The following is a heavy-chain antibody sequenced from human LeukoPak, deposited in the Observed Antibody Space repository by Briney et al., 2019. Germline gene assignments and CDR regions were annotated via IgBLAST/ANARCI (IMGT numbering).Heavy chain of an antibody. CDR2: INPNRGGT. Sequence: ASVKVSCKASGYTFTGYYMRWVRQAPGQGLEWMGWINPNRGGTNYAKKFQGRVTMTRDTSISTAYMELSRLGSDDTAVYYSARVLDSSTSRYQSLKYWGQGTLVTVSS. CDR1: GYTFTGYY. V-gene: IGHV1-2*02. D-gene: IGHD2-2*01. J-gene: IGHJ4*02. CDR3: ARVLDSSTSRYQSLKY.